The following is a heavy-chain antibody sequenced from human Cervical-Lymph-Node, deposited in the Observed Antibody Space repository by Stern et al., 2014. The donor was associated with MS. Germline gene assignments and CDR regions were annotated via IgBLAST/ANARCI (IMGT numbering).Heavy chain of an antibody. CDR3: ARGAGTDYFGMDV. CDR1: GFSFSGYW. J-gene: IGHJ6*02. V-gene: IGHV3-7*03. CDR2: IEEDGSEI. D-gene: IGHD1-7*01. Sequence: EVQLVESGGGLVQPGGSLRLSCAASGFSFSGYWMSWVRQAPGKGLEWVANIEEDGSEIHYVDSVKGRFTISRDNAENSLFLQMNSLRGEDTAVYYCARGAGTDYFGMDVWGQGTTVTVSS.